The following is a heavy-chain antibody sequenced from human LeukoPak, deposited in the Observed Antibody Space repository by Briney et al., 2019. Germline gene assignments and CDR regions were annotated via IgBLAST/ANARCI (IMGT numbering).Heavy chain of an antibody. V-gene: IGHV4-34*01. J-gene: IGHJ4*02. CDR1: GGSFSGYY. Sequence: PSETLSLTCAVYGGSFSGYYWSWIRQPPGKGLEWIGEINHSGSTNYNPSLKSRVTISVDTSKNQFSLKLSSVTAADTAVYYCARGLGYCSDGSCYNFDYWGQGTLVTVSS. CDR2: INHSGST. D-gene: IGHD2-15*01. CDR3: ARGLGYCSDGSCYNFDY.